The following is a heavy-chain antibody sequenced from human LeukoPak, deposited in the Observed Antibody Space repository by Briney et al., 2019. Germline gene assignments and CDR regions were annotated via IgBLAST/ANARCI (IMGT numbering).Heavy chain of an antibody. J-gene: IGHJ6*03. CDR3: AREAYGDYNYYYYMDV. D-gene: IGHD4-17*01. Sequence: GGSLRLSCAAPGFTFSSYEMNWVRQAPGKGLEWVSYISSSGSTIYYADSVKGRFTISRDNAKNSLYLQMNSLRAEDTAVYYCAREAYGDYNYYYYMDVWGKGTTVTVSS. CDR2: ISSSGSTI. V-gene: IGHV3-48*03. CDR1: GFTFSSYE.